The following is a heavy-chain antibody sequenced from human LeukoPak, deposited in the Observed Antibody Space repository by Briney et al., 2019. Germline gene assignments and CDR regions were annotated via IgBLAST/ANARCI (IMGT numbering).Heavy chain of an antibody. Sequence: SETLSLTCTVSGGSISSSSYYWGWIRQPPGKGLEWIGSIYYSGSTYYNPFLKSRVTTSVDTSKNQFSLSLNSVTAADTAIYYCARDLLRGESGSWFEAFDIWGQGTMVTVSS. V-gene: IGHV4-39*01. J-gene: IGHJ3*02. CDR3: ARDLLRGESGSWFEAFDI. CDR2: IYYSGST. CDR1: GGSISSSSYY. D-gene: IGHD6-13*01.